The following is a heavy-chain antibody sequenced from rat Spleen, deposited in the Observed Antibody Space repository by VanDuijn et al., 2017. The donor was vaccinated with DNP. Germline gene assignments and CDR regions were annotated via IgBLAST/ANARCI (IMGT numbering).Heavy chain of an antibody. CDR2: IWGDGST. CDR1: GFSLTSYH. Sequence: QVQLKESGPGLVKPSETLSLTCTVSGFSLTSYHVSWVRQPPGKGLEWMGVIWGDGSTAYNSALKSRLSISRDTSKSQVFLEMHSLQPEDTGTYYCTRHEYYFDYWGQGVMVTVSS. V-gene: IGHV2-32*01. CDR3: TRHEYYFDY. J-gene: IGHJ2*01.